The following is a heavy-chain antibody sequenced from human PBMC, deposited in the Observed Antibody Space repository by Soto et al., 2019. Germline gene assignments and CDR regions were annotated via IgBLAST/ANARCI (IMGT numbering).Heavy chain of an antibody. CDR3: ARGDIVLVPAAIFPRDY. J-gene: IGHJ4*02. D-gene: IGHD2-2*01. CDR2: IIPIFGTA. CDR1: GGTFSSYA. V-gene: IGHV1-69*12. Sequence: QVQLVQSGAEVKKPGSSVKVSCKASGGTFSSYAISWVRQAPGQGLEWMGGIIPIFGTANYAQKFQGRVTITADESTSTAYMELSSLRSEDTAVYYYARGDIVLVPAAIFPRDYWGQGTLVTVSS.